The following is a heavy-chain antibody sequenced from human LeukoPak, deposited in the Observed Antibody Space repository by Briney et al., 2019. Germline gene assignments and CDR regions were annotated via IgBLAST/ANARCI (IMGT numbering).Heavy chain of an antibody. J-gene: IGHJ4*02. Sequence: SETLSLTSTVSGGFIRRSCWTWIRQFPGKGLEWIGYIYYSGITSYNPSLKSRVSMSVDTSKNQFSLNLTSVTAADTAVYYCARADFSNCPDWGQGTLVTVSS. CDR1: GGFIRRSC. CDR3: ARADFSNCPD. CDR2: IYYSGIT. D-gene: IGHD2-21*01. V-gene: IGHV4-59*01.